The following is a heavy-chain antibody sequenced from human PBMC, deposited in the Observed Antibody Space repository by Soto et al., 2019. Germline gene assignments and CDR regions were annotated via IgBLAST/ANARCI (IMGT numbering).Heavy chain of an antibody. D-gene: IGHD5-12*01. J-gene: IGHJ5*02. CDR3: ARTDIVTTNWFDP. CDR2: INHRGST. CDR1: GESFIGYY. V-gene: IGHV4-34*02. Sequence: QVHLQQWGAGLLRPSETLSLTCAVYGESFIGYYWTWIRQPPGKGLEWIGEINHRGSTNYNPSLKSRVTMSIDTSKNQFSLEVSSVTAADTSVYYCARTDIVTTNWFDPWGQGTLVTVSA.